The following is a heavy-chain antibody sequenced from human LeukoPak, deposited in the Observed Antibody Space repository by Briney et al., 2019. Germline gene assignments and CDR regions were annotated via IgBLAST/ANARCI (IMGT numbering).Heavy chain of an antibody. CDR3: ARDQDILTGYRYYYYYMDV. Sequence: GASVKVSCKASGYTFTGYYMHWVRQAPGQGLEGMGWINPNSGGTNYAQKFQGRVTMTRDTSISTAYMELSRLRSDDTAVYYCARDQDILTGYRYYYYYMDVWGKGTTVTVSS. J-gene: IGHJ6*03. D-gene: IGHD3-9*01. CDR2: INPNSGGT. V-gene: IGHV1-2*02. CDR1: GYTFTGYY.